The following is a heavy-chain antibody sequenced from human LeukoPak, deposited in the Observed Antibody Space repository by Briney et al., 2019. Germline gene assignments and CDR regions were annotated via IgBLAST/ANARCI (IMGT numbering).Heavy chain of an antibody. CDR2: IIPIFGTA. Sequence: ASVKVSCKASGGTFSSYAISWVRQAPGQGLEWMGGIIPIFGTANYAQKFQGRVTLTTDESTSTAYMELSSLRSEDTAVYYCARDRGIAAAVDLFDYWGQGTLVTVSS. V-gene: IGHV1-69*05. J-gene: IGHJ4*02. CDR3: ARDRGIAAAVDLFDY. CDR1: GGTFSSYA. D-gene: IGHD6-13*01.